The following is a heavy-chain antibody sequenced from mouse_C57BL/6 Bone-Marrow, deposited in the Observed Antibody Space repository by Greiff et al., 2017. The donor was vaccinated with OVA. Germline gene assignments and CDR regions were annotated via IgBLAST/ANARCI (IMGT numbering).Heavy chain of an antibody. CDR3: VMFAY. CDR1: GFSLTSYG. J-gene: IGHJ3*01. V-gene: IGHV2-6*01. Sequence: QVQLKESGPGLVAPSQRLSITCTVSGFSLTSYGVDWVRQSPGKGLEWLGVIWGVGSTNYNSALKSRLSISKDNSKSQVFLKMNSLQTDDTAMYYCVMFAYWGQGTLVTVSA. CDR2: IWGVGST.